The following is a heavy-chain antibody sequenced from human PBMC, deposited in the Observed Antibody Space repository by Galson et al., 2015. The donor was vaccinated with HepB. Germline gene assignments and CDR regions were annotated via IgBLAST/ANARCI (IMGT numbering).Heavy chain of an antibody. CDR2: IIPIFGTA. Sequence: SVKVSCKASGGTFSSYAISWVRQAPGQGLEWMGGIIPIFGTANYAQKFQGRVTITADESTSTAYMELSSLRSEDTAVYYCAHYYDSSGYSHFDYWGQGTLVTVSS. CDR3: AHYYDSSGYSHFDY. V-gene: IGHV1-69*13. D-gene: IGHD3-22*01. CDR1: GGTFSSYA. J-gene: IGHJ4*02.